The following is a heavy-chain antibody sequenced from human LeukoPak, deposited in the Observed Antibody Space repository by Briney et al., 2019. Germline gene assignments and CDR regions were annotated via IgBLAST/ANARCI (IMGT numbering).Heavy chain of an antibody. Sequence: SETLSLTCAVYDGSCSGYYWSWIRQPPGKGLEWVGEINHSGSTNYNPSLKSRVTISVDTSKNQFSLKLSSVTAADTAVYYCARDRSSYYYDSSGYYGYTWFDPWGQGTLVTVSS. CDR1: DGSCSGYY. D-gene: IGHD3-22*01. CDR2: INHSGST. J-gene: IGHJ5*02. V-gene: IGHV4-34*01. CDR3: ARDRSSYYYDSSGYYGYTWFDP.